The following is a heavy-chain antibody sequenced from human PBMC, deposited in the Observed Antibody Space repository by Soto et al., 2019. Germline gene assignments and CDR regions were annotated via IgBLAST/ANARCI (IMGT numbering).Heavy chain of an antibody. Sequence: QITLKESGPTLVKPTQTLTLTCTFSGFSLSTSGVGVGWIRQPPGKALEWLALIYWDDDKRYSPSLKSRLTITKDTSKNQVVLTMTNMDPVDTATYYCAHTKTGLGEAMVPERFDYWGQGTLVTVSS. V-gene: IGHV2-5*02. CDR1: GFSLSTSGVG. J-gene: IGHJ4*02. CDR3: AHTKTGLGEAMVPERFDY. CDR2: IYWDDDK. D-gene: IGHD5-18*01.